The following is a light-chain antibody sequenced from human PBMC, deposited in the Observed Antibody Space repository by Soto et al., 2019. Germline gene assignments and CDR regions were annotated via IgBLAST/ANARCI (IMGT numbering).Light chain of an antibody. Sequence: DIQMTQSPSSLSASVGDRVTITCRASQSISSYLNWYQQKPGKAPKLLIYAASSLQSGVPSRFSGSGSGTDFTLTISSLQPEDFATYYCQQSYSTPGLFGQGTRLEIK. CDR2: AAS. CDR1: QSISSY. CDR3: QQSYSTPGL. V-gene: IGKV1-39*01. J-gene: IGKJ5*01.